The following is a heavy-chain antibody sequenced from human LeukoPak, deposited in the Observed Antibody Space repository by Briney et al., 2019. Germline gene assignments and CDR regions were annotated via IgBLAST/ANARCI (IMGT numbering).Heavy chain of an antibody. CDR2: IIPIFGTA. D-gene: IGHD2-2*01. V-gene: IGHV1-69*05. Sequence: ASVKVSCKASGGTFSSYAISWVRQAPGQGLEWMGGIIPIFGTANYAQKFQGRVTITTDESTSTAYMELSSLRSEDTAVYYCARTLISCYDCNWFDPWGQGTLVTVSS. CDR3: ARTLISCYDCNWFDP. CDR1: GGTFSSYA. J-gene: IGHJ5*02.